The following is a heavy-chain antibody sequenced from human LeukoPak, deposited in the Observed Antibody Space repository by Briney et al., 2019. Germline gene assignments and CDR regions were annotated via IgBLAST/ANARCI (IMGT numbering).Heavy chain of an antibody. CDR3: AKLESGSLRFDY. CDR2: ISGSGGST. D-gene: IGHD3-10*01. J-gene: IGHJ4*02. Sequence: PGGSLRLSCAASGFTFSSYAMSWVRPAPGKGLEWVSAISGSGGSTYYADSVKGRFTISRDNSKNTPYLQMSSLRAEDTAVYYCAKLESGSLRFDYWGQGTLVTVSS. CDR1: GFTFSSYA. V-gene: IGHV3-23*01.